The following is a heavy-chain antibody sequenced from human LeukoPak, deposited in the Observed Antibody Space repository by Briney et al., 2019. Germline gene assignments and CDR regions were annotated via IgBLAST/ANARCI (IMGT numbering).Heavy chain of an antibody. D-gene: IGHD5-12*01. J-gene: IGHJ5*02. CDR2: ISSSSSYI. V-gene: IGHV3-21*01. CDR1: GFTFSSYH. Sequence: PGGSLRLSCTASGFTFSSYHMNWVRQAPGKGREWVSSISSSSSYIYYADSVKGRFTISRDHAKNSMYLQMNCLSKEATAVCYCARGQNSGYVDNWFDRWGQGNMVTVSS. CDR3: ARGQNSGYVDNWFDR.